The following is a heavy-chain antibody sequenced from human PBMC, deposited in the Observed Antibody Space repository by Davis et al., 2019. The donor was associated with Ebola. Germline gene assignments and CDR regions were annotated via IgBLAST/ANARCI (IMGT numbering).Heavy chain of an antibody. V-gene: IGHV3-7*03. CDR3: AKVLQATNILATTYYYYGLDV. D-gene: IGHD5-12*01. Sequence: GGSLRLSCAASGFTFSSYWMSWVRQAPGKGLEWVANIKQDGSEKYYVDSVKGRFTISRDNSKNTLYLQMNSLRAGDTAVYYCAKVLQATNILATTYYYYGLDVWGQGTTVTVSS. CDR1: GFTFSSYW. CDR2: IKQDGSEK. J-gene: IGHJ6*02.